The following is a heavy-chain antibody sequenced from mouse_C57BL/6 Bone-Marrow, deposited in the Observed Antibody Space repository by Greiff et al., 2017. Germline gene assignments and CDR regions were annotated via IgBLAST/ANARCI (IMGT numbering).Heavy chain of an antibody. V-gene: IGHV1-4*01. Sequence: VQRVEPGAELARPGASVKLSCKASGYTFTSYTMHWVKQRPGQGLEWIGYINPSSGYTKYNQKFKDKATLTADKSSSTAYMQLSSLTSEDSAVYDCASGDYYSNYGLTFDFDYWGQGTTLTVSS. CDR2: INPSSGYT. D-gene: IGHD2-5*01. J-gene: IGHJ2*01. CDR3: ASGDYYSNYGLTFDFDY. CDR1: GYTFTSYT.